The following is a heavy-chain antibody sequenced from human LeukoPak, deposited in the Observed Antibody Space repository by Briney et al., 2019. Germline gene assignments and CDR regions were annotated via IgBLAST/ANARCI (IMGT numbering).Heavy chain of an antibody. CDR3: ARLVLSYGNAFDH. V-gene: IGHV3-21*01. Sequence: PGGSLRLSCAASGFTFSSYSMNWVRQAPGKGLEWVSSISSSSSYIYYADSVKGRFTISRDNAKNSLYLQMNSLRAEDTAVYYCARLVLSYGNAFDHWGQGTLVTVSS. CDR2: ISSSSSYI. CDR1: GFTFSSYS. D-gene: IGHD3-16*01. J-gene: IGHJ4*02.